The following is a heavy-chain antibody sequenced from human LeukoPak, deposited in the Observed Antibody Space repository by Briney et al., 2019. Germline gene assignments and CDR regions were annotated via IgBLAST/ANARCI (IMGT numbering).Heavy chain of an antibody. V-gene: IGHV4-39*01. CDR3: ARQMVGIPVLSGYDDDDY. CDR1: GGSISSSSYY. J-gene: IGHJ4*02. CDR2: IYYSGST. Sequence: SETLSLTCTVSGGSISSSSYYWGWIRQPPGKGLEWIGSIYYSGSTYYNPSLKSRVTISVDTSKNQFSLKLSSVTTADTAVYYCARQMVGIPVLSGYDDDDYWGQGTLVTVSS. D-gene: IGHD5-12*01.